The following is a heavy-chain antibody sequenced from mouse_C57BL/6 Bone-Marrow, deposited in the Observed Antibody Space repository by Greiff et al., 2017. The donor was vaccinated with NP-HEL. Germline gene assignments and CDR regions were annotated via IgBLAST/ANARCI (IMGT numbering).Heavy chain of an antibody. CDR3: TKFNYYGSSYLFAY. CDR1: GYTFTSYW. V-gene: IGHV1-5*01. J-gene: IGHJ3*01. D-gene: IGHD1-1*01. CDR2: IYPGNSDT. Sequence: VQLQQSGTVLARPGASVKMSCKTSGYTFTSYWMHWVKQRPGQGLEWIGAIYPGNSDTSYNQKFKGKAKLTAVTSASTAYMELSSLTNEDSAVYYCTKFNYYGSSYLFAYWGQGTLVTVSA.